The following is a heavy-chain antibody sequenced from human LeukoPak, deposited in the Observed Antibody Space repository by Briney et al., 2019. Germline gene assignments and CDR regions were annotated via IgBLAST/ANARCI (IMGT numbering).Heavy chain of an antibody. Sequence: PGGSLRLSCAASGFAFSNYWMHWVRQAPGKGLVWVSRINSDGSETVYPDFVRGRFTISRDNAKNTLSLQMNSLRVEDTAVYYCARGPVGLSALNAWGQGILVTVSP. CDR1: GFAFSNYW. CDR3: ARGPVGLSALNA. D-gene: IGHD2-15*01. J-gene: IGHJ5*02. CDR2: INSDGSET. V-gene: IGHV3-74*01.